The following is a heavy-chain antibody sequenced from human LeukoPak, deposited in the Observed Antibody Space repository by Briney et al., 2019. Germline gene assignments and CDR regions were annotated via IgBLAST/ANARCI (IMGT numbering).Heavy chain of an antibody. CDR1: GGSISSSSYY. CDR2: IYTSGST. V-gene: IGHV4-61*02. D-gene: IGHD6-13*01. Sequence: PSETLSLTCTVSGGSISSSSYYWSWIRQPAGKGLEWIGRIYTSGSTNYNPSLKSRVTISVDTPKNQFSLKLSSVTAADTAVYYCARARSKYSSSWYGNSPNYYYYYMDVWGKGTTVTISS. J-gene: IGHJ6*03. CDR3: ARARSKYSSSWYGNSPNYYYYYMDV.